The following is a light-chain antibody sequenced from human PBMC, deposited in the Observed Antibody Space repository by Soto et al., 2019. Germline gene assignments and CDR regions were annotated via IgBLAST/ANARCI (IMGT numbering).Light chain of an antibody. J-gene: IGLJ1*01. CDR3: QSFDTSMTGCYV. Sequence: QSVLTQPPSVSGAPGQMVTISCTGSSSDIGAGYDVRWYQQLPGTAPKLLIYGNNNRPSGVPDRFSGSKSGTSASLAITGLQAEDEADYYCQSFDTSMTGCYVFGTGTKVTVL. CDR2: GNN. V-gene: IGLV1-40*01. CDR1: SSDIGAGYD.